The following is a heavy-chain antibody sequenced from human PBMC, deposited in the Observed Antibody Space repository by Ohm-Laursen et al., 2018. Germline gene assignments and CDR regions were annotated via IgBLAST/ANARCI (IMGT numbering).Heavy chain of an antibody. CDR3: ARDDGAYARRSGMDV. Sequence: GSLRLSCAASGFTFSSYTMNWVRQAPGQGLECVSSISGSSNFIYYAGSVRGRFTISRDNAQNSLYLHMSSLRAEDTAIYYCARDDGAYARRSGMDVWGQGTTVTVSS. CDR1: GFTFSSYT. D-gene: IGHD2-8*01. CDR2: ISGSSNFI. V-gene: IGHV3-21*01. J-gene: IGHJ6*02.